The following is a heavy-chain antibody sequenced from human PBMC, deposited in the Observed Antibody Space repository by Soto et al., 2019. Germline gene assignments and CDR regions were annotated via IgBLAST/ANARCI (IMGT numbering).Heavy chain of an antibody. D-gene: IGHD6-13*01. V-gene: IGHV4-34*01. CDR2: INHSETI. J-gene: IGHJ6*03. Sequence: PSETLSLTCAAYGGSFSGSYWSWVRQPPGKGLEWIGEINHSETINYNPSLKSRVTISVDTSKSQFSLKLSSVTAADSAVYYCARGRGQQLVRVLYYSYYMDVWGKGTTVTVSS. CDR1: GGSFSGSY. CDR3: ARGRGQQLVRVLYYSYYMDV.